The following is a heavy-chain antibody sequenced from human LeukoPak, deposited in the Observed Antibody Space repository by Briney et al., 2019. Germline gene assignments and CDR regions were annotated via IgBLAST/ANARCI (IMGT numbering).Heavy chain of an antibody. CDR1: GFTFSSCA. D-gene: IGHD6-19*01. J-gene: IGHJ4*02. Sequence: GGSRRLSCAASGFTFSSCAMSWVRQAPGKGLEWVSGLSGSGENTIYADSVKGRFTISRDNAKNSLYLQMNSLRAEDTALYYCAKGDQWLVRYYFDYWGQGTLVTVSS. CDR3: AKGDQWLVRYYFDY. CDR2: LSGSGENT. V-gene: IGHV3-23*01.